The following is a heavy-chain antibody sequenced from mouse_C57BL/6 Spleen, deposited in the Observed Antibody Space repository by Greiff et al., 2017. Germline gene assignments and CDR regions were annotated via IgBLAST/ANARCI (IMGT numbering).Heavy chain of an antibody. Sequence: EVKVEESGGGLVKPGGSLKLSCAASGFTFSDYGMHWVRQAPEKGLEWVAYISSGSSTIYYADTVKGRFTISRDNAKNTLFLQMTSLRSEDTAMYYCARGVTTGLFDYWGQGTTLTVSS. D-gene: IGHD1-1*01. V-gene: IGHV5-17*01. CDR1: GFTFSDYG. CDR2: ISSGSSTI. J-gene: IGHJ2*01. CDR3: ARGVTTGLFDY.